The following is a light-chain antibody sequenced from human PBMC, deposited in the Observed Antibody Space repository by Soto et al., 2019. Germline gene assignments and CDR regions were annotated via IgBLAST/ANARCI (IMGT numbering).Light chain of an antibody. CDR3: AAWDDSLNVVV. CDR2: SNT. CDR1: SSNIGRNT. J-gene: IGLJ2*01. Sequence: QSVLTQPPSASGTPGQRVTISCSGSSSNIGRNTVHWYQQLPGTAPKLLIYSNTQWPSGVPDRFSGSKSGTSASLAISGLQSEDEADYYCAAWDDSLNVVVFGGGTKLTVL. V-gene: IGLV1-44*01.